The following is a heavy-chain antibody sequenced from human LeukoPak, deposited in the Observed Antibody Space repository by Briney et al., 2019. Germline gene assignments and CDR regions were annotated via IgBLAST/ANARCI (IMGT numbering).Heavy chain of an antibody. D-gene: IGHD6-19*01. CDR1: GFTFSSYA. CDR3: AKRVAVAGYYFDY. V-gene: IGHV3-23*01. J-gene: IGHJ4*02. Sequence: GRSLRLSCAASGFTFSSYAMTWVRQAPGKGLEWVSTISGSGADTYYAGSVKGRFTISRDNSKNTLYVQMSSLRAEDTAVYYCAKRVAVAGYYFDYWGQGTLVTVSS. CDR2: ISGSGADT.